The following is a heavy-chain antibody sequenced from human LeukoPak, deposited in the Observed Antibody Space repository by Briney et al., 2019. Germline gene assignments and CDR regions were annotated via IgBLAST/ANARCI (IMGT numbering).Heavy chain of an antibody. J-gene: IGHJ4*02. Sequence: SVKVSCKASGGTFSSYAISWVRQAPGQGLEWMGRIIPIVGIANYAQKFQGRVTITADKSTSTASMELSSLRSEDTAVYYCASYAVGDYYDSSGYDYWGQGTLVTVSS. CDR1: GGTFSSYA. CDR3: ASYAVGDYYDSSGYDY. D-gene: IGHD3-22*01. CDR2: IIPIVGIA. V-gene: IGHV1-69*04.